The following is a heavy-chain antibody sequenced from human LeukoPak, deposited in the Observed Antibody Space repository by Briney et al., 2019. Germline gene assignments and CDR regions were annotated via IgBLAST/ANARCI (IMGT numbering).Heavy chain of an antibody. V-gene: IGHV4-31*11. CDR3: ARDGRSGLDV. J-gene: IGHJ6*02. Sequence: SETLSLTCAVSGGSISSGGYYWSWIRQHPGKGLEWIGYIYYCGSTYYNPSLKSRVTISVDTSKNQFSLKLSSVTAADTAVYYCARDGRSGLDVWGQGTTVTVSS. CDR2: IYYCGST. CDR1: GGSISSGGYY. D-gene: IGHD5-12*01.